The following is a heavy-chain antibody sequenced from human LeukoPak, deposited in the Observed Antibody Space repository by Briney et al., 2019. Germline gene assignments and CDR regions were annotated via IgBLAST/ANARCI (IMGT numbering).Heavy chain of an antibody. V-gene: IGHV3-21*01. D-gene: IGHD3-10*02. J-gene: IGHJ6*04. CDR2: ISSSSSYI. CDR3: AELGITMIGGV. Sequence: KAGGSLRLSCAASGFTFSSYTINWVRQAPGKGLEWVSSISSSSSYIYYADSVKGRFTLSRDNARNSLYLQMNSLRAEDTAVYYCAELGITMIGGVWGKGTTVTISS. CDR1: GFTFSSYT.